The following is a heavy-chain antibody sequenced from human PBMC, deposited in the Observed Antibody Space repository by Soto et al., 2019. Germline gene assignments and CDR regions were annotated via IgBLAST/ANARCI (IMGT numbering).Heavy chain of an antibody. CDR1: GFTFSIYW. J-gene: IGHJ3*01. D-gene: IGHD3-16*01. CDR3: ARFGNYVAFDV. Sequence: PGGSLRLSCGASGFTFSIYWMSWVRQAPGKGLEWVANIKEDGSEKYYVDSVKGRFTISRDNAKNSLYLQMNSLRAEDSAVYYCARFGNYVAFDVWGQGTLVTVSS. V-gene: IGHV3-7*01. CDR2: IKEDGSEK.